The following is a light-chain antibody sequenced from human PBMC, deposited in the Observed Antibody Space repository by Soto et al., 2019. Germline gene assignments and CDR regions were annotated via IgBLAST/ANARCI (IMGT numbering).Light chain of an antibody. J-gene: IGLJ2*01. CDR3: SSYTTSSPMV. CDR1: SSDVGAYNF. CDR2: DVS. Sequence: QSALTQPASVSGSPGQSITISCTGTSSDVGAYNFVSWYQQHPGTAPKLMIYDVSNRPSGISDRFSGSKSDNTASLTISGLQAEDEADYYCSSYTTSSPMVFGGGTKLTVL. V-gene: IGLV2-14*01.